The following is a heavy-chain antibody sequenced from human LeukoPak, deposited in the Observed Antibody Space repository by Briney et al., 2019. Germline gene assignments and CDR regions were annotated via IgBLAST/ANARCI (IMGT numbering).Heavy chain of an antibody. J-gene: IGHJ3*02. CDR2: ISSSSSYI. Sequence: PGGSLRLSCAASGFTFSSYSMNWVRQAPGKGLEWVSSISSSSSYIYYADSVKGRFTISRDNAKNSLYLQINSLRAEDTAVYYCARRRDGYKGAFDIWGQGTMVTVSS. D-gene: IGHD5-24*01. CDR1: GFTFSSYS. CDR3: ARRRDGYKGAFDI. V-gene: IGHV3-21*01.